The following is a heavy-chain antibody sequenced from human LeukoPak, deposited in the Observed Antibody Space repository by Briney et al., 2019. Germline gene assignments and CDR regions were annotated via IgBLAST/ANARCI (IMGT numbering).Heavy chain of an antibody. Sequence: SETLSLTCTVSGGSISSSSYYWGWIRQPPGKGLEWIGSIYYSGRTYYNPSLKSRVTMSVDTSKNQFSLKVSSVTAAGTAVYYCARHRASITTTNHNWFDPWGQGTLVTVSS. CDR3: ARHRASITTTNHNWFDP. CDR2: IYYSGRT. CDR1: GGSISSSSYY. D-gene: IGHD4-17*01. V-gene: IGHV4-39*01. J-gene: IGHJ5*02.